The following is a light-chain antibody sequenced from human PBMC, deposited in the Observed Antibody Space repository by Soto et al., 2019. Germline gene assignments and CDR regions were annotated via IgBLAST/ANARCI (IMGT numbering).Light chain of an antibody. CDR1: QSISSY. CDR3: QQANSFPLT. Sequence: DIQMTQSPSSLSASVGDRVTITCRASQSISSYLNWYQQKPGKAPKLLIYAASSLQSGVPSRFGGSGSGTDFTLTISSLQPEDFATYYCQQANSFPLTFGGGTKVDIK. V-gene: IGKV1-39*01. CDR2: AAS. J-gene: IGKJ4*01.